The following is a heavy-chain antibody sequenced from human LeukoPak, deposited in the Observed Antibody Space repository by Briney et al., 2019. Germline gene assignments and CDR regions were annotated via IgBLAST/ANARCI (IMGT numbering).Heavy chain of an antibody. V-gene: IGHV3-20*04. CDR3: ARVRSYSDYQYFDY. D-gene: IGHD4-11*01. CDR1: GVTVSGYS. Sequence: GGSLTLSCAASGVTVSGYSMNWVRQAPGKGLEWVSSLNWNGDYTAYADSVKGRFTISRDNAKNSLYLQMNSLRVEDTALYYCARVRSYSDYQYFDYWGQGTLVTVSS. J-gene: IGHJ4*02. CDR2: LNWNGDYT.